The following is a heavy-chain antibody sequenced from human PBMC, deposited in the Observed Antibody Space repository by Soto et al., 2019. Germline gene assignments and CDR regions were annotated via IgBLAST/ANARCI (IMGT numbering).Heavy chain of an antibody. D-gene: IGHD3-3*01. V-gene: IGHV4-34*01. CDR1: GGSFSGYY. CDR3: ARGRGITIFGVVTAHHYFDY. Sequence: ETLSLTCAVYGGSFSGYYWSWIRQPPGKGLEWIGEINHSGSTNYNPSLKSRVTISVDTSKNQFSLKLSSVTAADTAVYYCARGRGITIFGVVTAHHYFDYWGQGTLVTVSS. J-gene: IGHJ4*02. CDR2: INHSGST.